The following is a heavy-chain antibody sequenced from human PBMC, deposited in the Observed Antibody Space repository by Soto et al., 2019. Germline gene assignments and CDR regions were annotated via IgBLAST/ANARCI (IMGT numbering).Heavy chain of an antibody. J-gene: IGHJ4*02. CDR3: ARGCSGGSCYPAY. Sequence: GGSLRLSCAASGFTFSSYWMHWVRQAPGKGLVWVSRINSDGSSTSYADSVKGRFTISRDNAKNTLYLQMNSLRAEDTAVYYCARGCSGGSCYPAYWGQGTLVTVSS. D-gene: IGHD2-15*01. CDR1: GFTFSSYW. V-gene: IGHV3-74*01. CDR2: INSDGSST.